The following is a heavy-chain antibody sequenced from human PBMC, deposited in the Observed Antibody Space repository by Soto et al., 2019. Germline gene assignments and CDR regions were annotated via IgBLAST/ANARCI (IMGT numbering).Heavy chain of an antibody. Sequence: QVQLVQSGAEVKKPGASVKVSCKASGYTFTSYAMHWVRQAPGQRLEWMGWINAGNGNTKYSQKFQGRVTITRDTSASTAYMELSSLRSEDTAVYYCATTTYYYGSGSYYAFDYWGQGTLVTVSS. CDR1: GYTFTSYA. D-gene: IGHD3-10*01. CDR3: ATTTYYYGSGSYYAFDY. J-gene: IGHJ4*02. V-gene: IGHV1-3*01. CDR2: INAGNGNT.